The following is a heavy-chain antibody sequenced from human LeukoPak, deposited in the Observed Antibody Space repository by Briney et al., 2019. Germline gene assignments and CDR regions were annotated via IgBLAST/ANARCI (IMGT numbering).Heavy chain of an antibody. CDR2: IYHSGST. CDR1: GGSISSGDYY. V-gene: IGHV4-30-2*01. Sequence: PSQTLSLTCTVSGGSISSGDYYWSWIRQPPGKGLEWIGYIYHSGSTYYNPSLKSRVTISVDRSKNQFSLKLSSVTAADTAVYYCARALSFGYSYGSPHFDYWGQGTLVTVSS. CDR3: ARALSFGYSYGSPHFDY. J-gene: IGHJ4*02. D-gene: IGHD5-18*01.